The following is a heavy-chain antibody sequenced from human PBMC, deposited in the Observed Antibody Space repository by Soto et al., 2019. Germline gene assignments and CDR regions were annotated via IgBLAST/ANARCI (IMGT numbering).Heavy chain of an antibody. CDR3: ARTRMIESWIDY. V-gene: IGHV4-59*01. CDR1: CDSISTYY. J-gene: IGHJ4*01. Sequence: PSETLSLNCDVSCDSISTYYWSWIRQPPGKGLEWIGYVYYSGSALYNPSLESRVTLSIDMSKKQVSLKLNSVIAADTAVYYCARTRMIESWIDYWGHGTLVTVSS. D-gene: IGHD2-21*01. CDR2: VYYSGSA.